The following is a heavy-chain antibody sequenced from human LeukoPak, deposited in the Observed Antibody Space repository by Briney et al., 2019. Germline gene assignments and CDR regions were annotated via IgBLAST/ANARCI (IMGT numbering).Heavy chain of an antibody. J-gene: IGHJ4*01. V-gene: IGHV3-11*01. Sequence: GGSLRLSCVVSGFSFSDSYMTWIRQTPGKGLEWLAYISGSGSDIYYADSVKGRFTISRDKAKNSLYLQMNSLRPEDTALYYCSTDPRLLIYWGHGTLVTVSS. CDR2: ISGSGSDI. CDR3: STDPRLLIY. D-gene: IGHD2-8*01. CDR1: GFSFSDSY.